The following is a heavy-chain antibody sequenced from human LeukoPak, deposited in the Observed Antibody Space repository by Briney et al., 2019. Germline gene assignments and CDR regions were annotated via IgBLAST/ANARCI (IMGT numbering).Heavy chain of an antibody. CDR1: GFTFSSYA. V-gene: IGHV3-23*01. Sequence: GGFLRLSCAASGFTFSSYAMSWVGQAPGKGLEWVSAISGSGGSTYYADSVKGRFTISRDNSKNTLYLQMNGLRAEDTAVYYCAKDLAHCTNGVCSFGFDYWGQGTLVTVSS. CDR2: ISGSGGST. CDR3: AKDLAHCTNGVCSFGFDY. D-gene: IGHD2-8*01. J-gene: IGHJ4*02.